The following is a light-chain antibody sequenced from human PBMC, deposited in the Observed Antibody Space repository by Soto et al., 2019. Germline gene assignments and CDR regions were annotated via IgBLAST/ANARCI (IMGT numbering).Light chain of an antibody. CDR1: QSVSSSY. CDR3: QQCNSYST. J-gene: IGKJ4*01. V-gene: IGKV3-20*01. CDR2: DAS. Sequence: EIVLTQSPGTLSLSPGERATLSCRASQSVSSSYLAWYQQKPGQAPKLLIYDASSRASGVPYRFSGSGSGTEFTLTISSLQPDDFATYYCQQCNSYSTFGGGTKVDIK.